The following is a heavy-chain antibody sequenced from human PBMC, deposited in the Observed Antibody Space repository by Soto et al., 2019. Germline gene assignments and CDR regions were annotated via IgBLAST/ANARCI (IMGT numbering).Heavy chain of an antibody. CDR3: ARELSDYADSVTIFDL. D-gene: IGHD3-16*01. CDR1: GGSISGYY. CDR2: IYYSGST. Sequence: QVQLQASGPGLVKPSETLSITCAVSGGSISGYYWSWIRQPPGKGLAWIGNIYYSGSTNYNPSLSSRGTISVDTSKNQFSLELSFVTAADTAVYYGARELSDYADSVTIFDLWGQGTLVTVSS. J-gene: IGHJ4*02. V-gene: IGHV4-59*01.